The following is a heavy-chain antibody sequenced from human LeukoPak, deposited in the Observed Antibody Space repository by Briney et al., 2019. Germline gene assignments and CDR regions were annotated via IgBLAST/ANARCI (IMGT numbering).Heavy chain of an antibody. D-gene: IGHD3-9*01. V-gene: IGHV1-8*02. Sequence: ASVKVSCKASGYIFTSYGISWVRQATGQGLEWMGWMNPNSGNTGYAQKFQGRVTMTRNTSISTAYMELSSLRSEDTAVYYCARRHYDILTGYPHHDAFDIWGQGTMVTVSS. CDR2: MNPNSGNT. J-gene: IGHJ3*02. CDR3: ARRHYDILTGYPHHDAFDI. CDR1: GYIFTSYG.